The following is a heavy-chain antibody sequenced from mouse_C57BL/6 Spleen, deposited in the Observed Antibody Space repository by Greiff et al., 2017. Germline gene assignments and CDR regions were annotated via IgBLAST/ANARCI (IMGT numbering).Heavy chain of an antibody. CDR1: GFNIKDYY. J-gene: IGHJ3*01. CDR2: IDPEDGDT. Sequence: EVKLQQSGAELVRPGASVKLSCTASGFNIKDYYMHWVKQRPEQGLEWIGRIDPEDGDTEYAPWFQGKATMTADTSSNTAYLQLSSLTSEDTAVYSCATAVVATPFAYWGKGTLVTVSA. D-gene: IGHD1-1*01. V-gene: IGHV14-1*01. CDR3: ATAVVATPFAY.